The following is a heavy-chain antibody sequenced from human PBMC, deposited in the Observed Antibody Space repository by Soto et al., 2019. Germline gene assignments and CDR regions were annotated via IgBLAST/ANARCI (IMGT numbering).Heavy chain of an antibody. CDR3: VKGSRGAHYYYYNGVDV. Sequence: GGSLRLSCAGSGFNFNNFAMHWVRQAPGTGLEYVSSIGDTGGSTFHADSVKGRFIISRDNSKGTLFLQMSSLRVEDTAVYYCVKGSRGAHYYYYNGVDVWGQGTTVTVSS. D-gene: IGHD2-2*01. CDR2: IGDTGGST. CDR1: GFNFNNFA. V-gene: IGHV3-64D*06. J-gene: IGHJ6*02.